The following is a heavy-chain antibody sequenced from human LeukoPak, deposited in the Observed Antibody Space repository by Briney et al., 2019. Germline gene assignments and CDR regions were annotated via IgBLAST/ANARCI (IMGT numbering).Heavy chain of an antibody. J-gene: IGHJ4*02. CDR1: GYTFGSYS. CDR3: ARGRAAADDFDL. CDR2: VNTYSGDT. V-gene: IGHV1-18*01. Sequence: ASVKVSCKASGYTFGSYSINWVRQAPGQGFAWLGWVNTYSGDTKYSQKFQGRVTLTTDSSTGTAYMELTRLRSDDTAIYFCARGRAAADDFDLWGQGTPVTVSS. D-gene: IGHD6-13*01.